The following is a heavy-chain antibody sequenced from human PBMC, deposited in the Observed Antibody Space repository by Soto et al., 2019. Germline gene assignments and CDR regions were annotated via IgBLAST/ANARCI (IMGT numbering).Heavy chain of an antibody. Sequence: NPSETLSLTCTVSGGSISSGDYYWSWIRQPPGKGLEWIGYIYYSGSTYYNPSLKSRVTISVDTSKNQFSLKLSSVTAADTAVYYCAREGPIVVVPAAPRYFDYWGQGTLVTVS. CDR2: IYYSGST. V-gene: IGHV4-30-4*01. D-gene: IGHD2-2*01. J-gene: IGHJ4*02. CDR3: AREGPIVVVPAAPRYFDY. CDR1: GGSISSGDYY.